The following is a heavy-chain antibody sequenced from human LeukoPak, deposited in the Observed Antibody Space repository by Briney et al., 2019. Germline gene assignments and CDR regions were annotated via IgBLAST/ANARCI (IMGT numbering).Heavy chain of an antibody. J-gene: IGHJ5*02. CDR3: ARRSGSSWYGRSWFDP. V-gene: IGHV4-4*07. CDR2: IYTSGST. Sequence: SETLSLTCTVSGGSISSYYWSWIRQPAGKGLEWIGRIYTSGSTNYNPSLKSRVTISVDTSKNQFSLKLSSVTAADTAVYYCARRSGSSWYGRSWFDPWGQGTLVTVSS. D-gene: IGHD6-13*01. CDR1: GGSISSYY.